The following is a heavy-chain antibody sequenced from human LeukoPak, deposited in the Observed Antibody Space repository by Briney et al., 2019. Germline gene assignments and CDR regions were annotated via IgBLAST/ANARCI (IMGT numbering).Heavy chain of an antibody. J-gene: IGHJ2*01. CDR1: GGSISSGGYY. V-gene: IGHV4-31*03. D-gene: IGHD4-17*01. Sequence: SETLSLTCTVSGGSISSGGYYWSWIRQHPGKGLEWIGYIYYSGSTYYNPSLKSRVTISVDTSKNQFSLKLSSVTAADTAVYYCARGPQVYGDYGLVDLRGRGTLVTVSS. CDR2: IYYSGST. CDR3: ARGPQVYGDYGLVDL.